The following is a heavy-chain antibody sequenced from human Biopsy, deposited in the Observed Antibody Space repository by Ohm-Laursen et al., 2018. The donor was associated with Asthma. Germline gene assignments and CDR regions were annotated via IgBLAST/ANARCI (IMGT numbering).Heavy chain of an antibody. CDR2: ISYDGNHK. CDR1: GFMFRSFG. V-gene: IGHV3-30*18. CDR3: AKRRGYSGHDNDY. D-gene: IGHD5-12*01. Sequence: SLRLSCTASGFMFRSFGMHWVGQARGKGLEWVAVISYDGNHKFYEDSVKGRFTISRDNSKNTLYLQMNSLRTEDTAVYYCAKRRGYSGHDNDYWGQGTLVIVSS. J-gene: IGHJ4*02.